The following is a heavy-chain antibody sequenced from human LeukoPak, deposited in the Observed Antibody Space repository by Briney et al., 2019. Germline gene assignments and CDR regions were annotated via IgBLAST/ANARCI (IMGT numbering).Heavy chain of an antibody. CDR2: IYYSGST. Sequence: PSETLSLTCTVSGGSISSGDYYWSWIRQPPGKGLEWIGYIYYSGSTYYNPSLKSRVTISVDTSKNQFSLKLSSVTAADTAVYYCARESGKGVPAVGWFDPWGQGTLVTVSS. CDR1: GGSISSGDYY. J-gene: IGHJ5*02. D-gene: IGHD2-2*01. V-gene: IGHV4-30-4*08. CDR3: ARESGKGVPAVGWFDP.